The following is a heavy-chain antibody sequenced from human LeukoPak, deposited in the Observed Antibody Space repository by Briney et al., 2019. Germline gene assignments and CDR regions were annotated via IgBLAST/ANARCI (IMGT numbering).Heavy chain of an antibody. Sequence: SETLSLTCTVSGGSVSSGNYYWSWIRQPPGKGLEWIGYIYYSGSTNYNPSLKSRVTISVDTSKNQFSLKLSSVTAADTAVYYCARDRSGSYGRTNWFDPWGQGTLVTVSS. CDR1: GGSVSSGNYY. CDR2: IYYSGST. J-gene: IGHJ5*02. D-gene: IGHD1-26*01. V-gene: IGHV4-61*01. CDR3: ARDRSGSYGRTNWFDP.